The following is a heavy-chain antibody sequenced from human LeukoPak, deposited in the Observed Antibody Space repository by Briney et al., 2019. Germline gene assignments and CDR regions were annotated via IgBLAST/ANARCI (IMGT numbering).Heavy chain of an antibody. CDR3: ARYSPGGVYYGMDV. V-gene: IGHV4-30-2*01. Sequence: PSETLSLTCAVSGGSISSGGYSWSWIRQPPGKGLEWIGYIYHSGSTYYNPSLKSRVTISVDRSKNQFSLKLSSVTAADTAVYYCARYSPGGVYYGMDVWGQGTTVTVSS. J-gene: IGHJ6*02. CDR2: IYHSGST. CDR1: GGSISSGGYS. D-gene: IGHD3-16*01.